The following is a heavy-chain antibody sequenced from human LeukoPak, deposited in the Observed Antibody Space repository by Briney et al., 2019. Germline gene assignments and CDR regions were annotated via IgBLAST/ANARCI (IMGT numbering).Heavy chain of an antibody. J-gene: IGHJ4*02. CDR2: IYYSGST. Sequence: SETLSLTCTVSGGSISSYYWSWIRQPPGKGLEWIGYIYYSGSTNYNPSLKRRVTISVDTSKNQFSLKLSSVTAADTAVYYCPSSKGGWLRKTFDYWGQGTLVTVSS. D-gene: IGHD5-12*01. CDR3: PSSKGGWLRKTFDY. CDR1: GGSISSYY. V-gene: IGHV4-59*08.